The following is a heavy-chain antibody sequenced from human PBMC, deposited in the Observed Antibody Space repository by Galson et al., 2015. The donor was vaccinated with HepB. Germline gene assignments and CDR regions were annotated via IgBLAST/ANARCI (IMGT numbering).Heavy chain of an antibody. CDR3: ARSSALLVATQ. J-gene: IGHJ4*02. D-gene: IGHD5-12*01. CDR2: INAGNGNT. Sequence: SVKVSCKASGYTFTSYAMHWVRQASGQRLEWMGWINAGNGNTKYSQKFQGRVTITRDTSASTAYMELSSLRSEDTAVYYCARSSALLVATQWGQGTLVTVSS. CDR1: GYTFTSYA. V-gene: IGHV1-3*01.